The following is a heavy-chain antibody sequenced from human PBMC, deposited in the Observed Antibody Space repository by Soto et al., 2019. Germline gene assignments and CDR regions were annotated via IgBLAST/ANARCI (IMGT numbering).Heavy chain of an antibody. D-gene: IGHD5-18*01. J-gene: IGHJ4*02. CDR2: IIPMFGIA. CDR1: GGTFSSYA. V-gene: IGHV1-69*13. CDR3: ARDKPETEMVSYFDY. Sequence: ASVKVSCKASGGTFSSYAISWVRQAPGQGLEWMGGIIPMFGIANYAQKFQGRVTITADESTSTAYMELSSLRSEDTAVYYCARDKPETEMVSYFDYWGQGTLVTVSS.